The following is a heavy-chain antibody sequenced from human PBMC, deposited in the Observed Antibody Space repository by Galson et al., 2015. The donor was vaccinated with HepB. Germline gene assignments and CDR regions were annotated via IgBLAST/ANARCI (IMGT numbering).Heavy chain of an antibody. CDR3: ARQVGIGSGATDY. V-gene: IGHV3-21*05. J-gene: IGHJ4*02. D-gene: IGHD1-26*01. Sequence: SLRLSCAASGFTFSSYTMDWVRQAPGKGLEWVSYISSSSNYIFYAASVNGRFTISRDNAKNSLYLQMNSLRAEDTAVYYCARQVGIGSGATDYWGQGTLVRCSS. CDR1: GFTFSSYT. CDR2: ISSSSNYI.